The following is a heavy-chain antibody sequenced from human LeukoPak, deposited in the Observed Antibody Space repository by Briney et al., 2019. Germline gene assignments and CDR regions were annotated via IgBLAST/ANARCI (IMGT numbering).Heavy chain of an antibody. Sequence: GGSLRLSCAASGFTLSSFSINWFRQAPGRGLEWVSYISSGGTTIYYAESVQGRFIISRDNAEYSLFLQMSDLTAEDTAIYYCARGGLGSWTFDSWGQGTLVTVSS. CDR3: ARGGLGSWTFDS. V-gene: IGHV3-48*04. D-gene: IGHD1-26*01. CDR2: ISSGGTTI. J-gene: IGHJ4*02. CDR1: GFTLSSFS.